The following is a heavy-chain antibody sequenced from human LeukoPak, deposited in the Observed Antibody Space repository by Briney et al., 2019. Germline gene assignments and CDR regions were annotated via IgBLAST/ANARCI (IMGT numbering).Heavy chain of an antibody. V-gene: IGHV3-30*04. CDR3: ARGEATSGSGYDYLDY. CDR2: ISYDGSNK. D-gene: IGHD5-12*01. J-gene: IGHJ4*02. Sequence: PGRSLRLSCAASGFTFSSYAMHWVRQAPGKGLEWVAVISYDGSNKYYADSVKGRFTISRDNSKNTLYLQMNSLRAEDTAVYYCARGEATSGSGYDYLDYWGRGTLVTVSS. CDR1: GFTFSSYA.